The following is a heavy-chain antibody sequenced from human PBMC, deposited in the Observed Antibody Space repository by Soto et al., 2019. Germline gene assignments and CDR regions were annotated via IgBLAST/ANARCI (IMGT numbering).Heavy chain of an antibody. V-gene: IGHV4-59*01. Sequence: QVQLQESGPGLVKPSETLSLTCTVSGGSISSYYWCWVRQPPGKGLAWIRYIYYSGSTNYNPSLKSRVTISVDTSKNQFALKLSSVTAADMAVYYCARGVVGATETDYWGQGTMVTVSS. CDR1: GGSISSYY. CDR3: ARGVVGATETDY. D-gene: IGHD1-26*01. CDR2: IYYSGST. J-gene: IGHJ4*02.